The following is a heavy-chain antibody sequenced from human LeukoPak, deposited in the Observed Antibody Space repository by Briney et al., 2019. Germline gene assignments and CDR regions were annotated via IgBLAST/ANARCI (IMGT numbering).Heavy chain of an antibody. J-gene: IGHJ3*02. CDR1: GLSFSSVW. D-gene: IGHD3-10*01. CDR3: ATERVLSDYKSVFDI. CDR2: IKEDGSEK. Sequence: GGSLRLPCVASGLSFSSVWMSWVRQAPGKGLEWVANIKEDGSEKYYVDSVKGRFTISRDNVKNSLYLQMNSLRAEDTAMYYCATERVLSDYKSVFDIWGQGTKVTVSS. V-gene: IGHV3-7*01.